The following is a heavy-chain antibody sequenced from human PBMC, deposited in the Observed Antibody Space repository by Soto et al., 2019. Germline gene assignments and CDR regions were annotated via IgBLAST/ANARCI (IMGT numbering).Heavy chain of an antibody. CDR3: ARGRWICSSTSCLERWGYYYYMDV. J-gene: IGHJ6*03. Sequence: PSETLSLTCTVSGGSISSSSYYWGWIRQPPGKGLEWIGSIYYSGSTNYNPSLKSRVTISVDTSKNQFSLKLSSVTAADTAVYYCARGRWICSSTSCLERWGYYYYMDVWGKGTTVTVSS. CDR1: GGSISSSSYY. D-gene: IGHD2-2*01. V-gene: IGHV4-39*07. CDR2: IYYSGST.